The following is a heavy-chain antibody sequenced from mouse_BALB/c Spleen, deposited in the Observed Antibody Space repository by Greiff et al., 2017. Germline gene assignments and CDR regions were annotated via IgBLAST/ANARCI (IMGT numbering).Heavy chain of an antibody. V-gene: IGHV5-9-4*01. J-gene: IGHJ3*01. CDR3: ARGDAWFAY. Sequence: DVMLVESGGGLVKPGGSLKLSCAASGFTFSSYAMSWVRQSPEKRLEWVAEISSGGSYTYYPDTVTGRFTISRDNAKNTLYLEMSSLRSEDTAMYYCARGDAWFAYWGQGTLVTVSA. CDR1: GFTFSSYA. CDR2: ISSGGSYT. D-gene: IGHD3-3*01.